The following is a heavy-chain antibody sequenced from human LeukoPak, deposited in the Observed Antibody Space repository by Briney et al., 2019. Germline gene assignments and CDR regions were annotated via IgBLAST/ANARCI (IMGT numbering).Heavy chain of an antibody. CDR1: GYSFTAHY. D-gene: IGHD6-13*01. CDR3: SRSSAAAGAVGY. Sequence: ASVKVSCKASGYSFTAHYIHWVRQAPGQGLEWMGCINPNTGGTNYAQKFQGRVTMTSDMSTTTAYMGLSSLSSDDTAVYFCSRSSAAAGAVGYWGQGTLVTVSS. J-gene: IGHJ4*02. V-gene: IGHV1-2*02. CDR2: INPNTGGT.